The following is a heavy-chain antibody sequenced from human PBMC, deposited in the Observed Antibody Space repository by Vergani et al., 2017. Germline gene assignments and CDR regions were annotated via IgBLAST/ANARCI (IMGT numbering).Heavy chain of an antibody. D-gene: IGHD3-22*01. CDR2: IIPMFGTA. CDR1: GGTFSSYG. Sequence: QVQLVQSGTEVKKPGSSVKVSCKASGGTFSSYGISWVRQAPGQGLEWMGGIIPMFGTANYAQKFQGRVTITADKSTSTAYMELSSLRSVDTAVYYCARDFDSSGYNAFDIWGQGTMVTVSS. CDR3: ARDFDSSGYNAFDI. J-gene: IGHJ3*02. V-gene: IGHV1-69*06.